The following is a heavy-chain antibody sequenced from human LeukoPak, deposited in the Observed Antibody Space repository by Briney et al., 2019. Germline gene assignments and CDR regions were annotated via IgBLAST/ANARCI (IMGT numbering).Heavy chain of an antibody. CDR2: ISSSSSYI. J-gene: IGHJ4*02. Sequence: GGSLRLSCAASGFTFSSYSMNWVRQAPGKGLEWVSSISSSSSYIYYADSVKGRFPISRDNAKNSLYLQMNSLRAEDTAVYYCARDISDFWSGEPPRWAVDYWGQGTLVTVSS. D-gene: IGHD3-3*01. CDR1: GFTFSSYS. CDR3: ARDISDFWSGEPPRWAVDY. V-gene: IGHV3-21*01.